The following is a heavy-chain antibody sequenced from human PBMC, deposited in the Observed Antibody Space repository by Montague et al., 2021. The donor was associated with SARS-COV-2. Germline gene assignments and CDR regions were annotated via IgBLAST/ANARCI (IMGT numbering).Heavy chain of an antibody. V-gene: IGHV4-31*03. CDR2: IYYSGGA. CDR3: ARVDAASGTPYCDY. D-gene: IGHD6-13*01. CDR1: GGSISSGSYS. J-gene: IGHJ4*02. Sequence: TLSLTCTVSGGSISSGSYSWSWIRQGPGKGLEWIGNIYYSGGAYYSPSLRSRATLSVDTSKNQFSLNLSSVTAADTAVYYCARVDAASGTPYCDYWGQGTLVTVSS.